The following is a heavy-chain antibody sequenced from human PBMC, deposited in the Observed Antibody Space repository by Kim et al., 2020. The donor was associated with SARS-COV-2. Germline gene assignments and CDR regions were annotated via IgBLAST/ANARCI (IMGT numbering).Heavy chain of an antibody. Sequence: AQKLQGRVTMTTDTSTSTAYMELRSLRSDDTAVYYCARDPSITIFGTFDYWGQGTLVTVSS. D-gene: IGHD3-3*01. V-gene: IGHV1-18*01. J-gene: IGHJ4*02. CDR3: ARDPSITIFGTFDY.